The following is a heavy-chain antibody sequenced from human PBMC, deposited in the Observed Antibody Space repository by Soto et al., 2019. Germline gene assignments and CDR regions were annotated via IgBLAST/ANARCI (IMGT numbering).Heavy chain of an antibody. V-gene: IGHV3-74*01. J-gene: IGHJ4*02. CDR1: GFTFSTYW. D-gene: IGHD5-18*01. Sequence: GGSLRLSCAASGFTFSTYWMHWVRQVPGKGLVWVSRISDDGSTRTYAESVKGRFTISRDNARNTLSLQMNSLRAEDTALYYCARGGRYSYELPDYWGQGTLVTVSS. CDR2: ISDDGSTR. CDR3: ARGGRYSYELPDY.